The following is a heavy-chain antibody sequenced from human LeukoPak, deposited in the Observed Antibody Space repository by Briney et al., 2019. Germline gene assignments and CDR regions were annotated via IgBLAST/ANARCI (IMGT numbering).Heavy chain of an antibody. D-gene: IGHD3-16*02. CDR1: GGSISSNNYY. V-gene: IGHV4-39*01. J-gene: IGHJ5*02. CDR2: IYYSGST. Sequence: SETLSLTCTVSGGSISSNNYYWAWIRQPPGKGLEWIGSIYYSGSTYYSPSLKSRVTISLDTSKNQFSLKLSSVTAADTAVYYCARPLSVTFGGVIDPWFDPWGQGTLVTVSS. CDR3: ARPLSVTFGGVIDPWFDP.